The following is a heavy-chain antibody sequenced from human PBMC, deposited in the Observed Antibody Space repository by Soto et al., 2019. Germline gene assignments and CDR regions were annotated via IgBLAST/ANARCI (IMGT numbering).Heavy chain of an antibody. CDR2: ISYGGSNK. J-gene: IGHJ4*02. CDR1: GFTFSSYG. V-gene: IGHV3-30*03. D-gene: IGHD6-19*01. Sequence: QVQLVESGGGVVQPGRSLRLSCAASGFTFSSYGMHWVRQAPGKGLEWVAVISYGGSNKYYADSVKGRFTISRDNSKNTLYLQMNSLRAEDTAVYYCATISSGWYYFDYWGQGTLVTVYS. CDR3: ATISSGWYYFDY.